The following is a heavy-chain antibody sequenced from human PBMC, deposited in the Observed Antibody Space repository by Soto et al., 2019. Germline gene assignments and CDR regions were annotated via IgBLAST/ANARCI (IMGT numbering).Heavy chain of an antibody. CDR2: IYYSGST. Sequence: QVQLQESGPGLVKPSQTLSLTCTVSGGSISSGGYYWSWIRQHPGKGLEWIGYIYYSGSTYYNPSLQKRVTISLDTSNHHLSLKLPSVTAADTAVYYSARAGSDRSGLFDPWGQGTLVTVTS. V-gene: IGHV4-31*03. J-gene: IGHJ5*02. D-gene: IGHD6-25*01. CDR3: ARAGSDRSGLFDP. CDR1: GGSISSGGYY.